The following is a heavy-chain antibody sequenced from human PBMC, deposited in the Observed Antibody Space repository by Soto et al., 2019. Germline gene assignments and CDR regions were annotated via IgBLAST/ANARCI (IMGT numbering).Heavy chain of an antibody. Sequence: SETLSLTCTVSGGSVSSGSYYWSWIRQPPGKGLEWIGYIYYSGSTNYNPSLKSRVTISVDTSKNQFSLKLSSVTAADTAVYYCARTPIIAAIPYYFDYWGQGTLVTVSS. CDR1: GGSVSSGSYY. CDR3: ARTPIIAAIPYYFDY. D-gene: IGHD6-25*01. J-gene: IGHJ4*02. V-gene: IGHV4-61*01. CDR2: IYYSGST.